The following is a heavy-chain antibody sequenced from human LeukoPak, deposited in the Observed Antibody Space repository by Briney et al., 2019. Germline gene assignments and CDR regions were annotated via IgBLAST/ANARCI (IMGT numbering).Heavy chain of an antibody. V-gene: IGHV3-53*01. D-gene: IGHD3-22*01. J-gene: IGHJ4*02. Sequence: PGGSLRLSCAASGFTVSNHYMSWVRQAPGKGLEWVSVIYSGGSTHYADSVKGRFTISRDNSKNTLNLQMNSLRAEDTAVYYCARVRGYYYQFEYWGQGTLVTVSS. CDR3: ARVRGYYYQFEY. CDR1: GFTVSNHY. CDR2: IYSGGST.